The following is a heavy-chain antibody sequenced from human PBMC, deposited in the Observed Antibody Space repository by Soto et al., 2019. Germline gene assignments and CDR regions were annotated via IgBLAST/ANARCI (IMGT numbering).Heavy chain of an antibody. Sequence: GGSLRLSCAVSGFTFSSYWMHWVRQAPGKGLVWVSRINTDGSITNYADSVKGRFTISRDNAKNTLYLQMNSLRAEDTAFYYCIRGDYDPRAGDYFDYWGQGTLVTVSS. D-gene: IGHD3-3*01. V-gene: IGHV3-74*01. J-gene: IGHJ4*02. CDR2: INTDGSIT. CDR1: GFTFSSYW. CDR3: IRGDYDPRAGDYFDY.